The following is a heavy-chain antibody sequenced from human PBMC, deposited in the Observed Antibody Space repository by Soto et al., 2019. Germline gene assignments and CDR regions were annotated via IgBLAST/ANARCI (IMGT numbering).Heavy chain of an antibody. D-gene: IGHD3-10*01. J-gene: IGHJ2*01. V-gene: IGHV2-5*02. CDR1: GFSLSTSGVG. Sequence: QITLKESGPTLVKPTQTLTLTCTFSGFSLSTSGVGVGWIRQPPGKALEWLALIYWDDDKRYSPSLKSRLTITXDTXXNQVVLTXTNMXXVDXXTYYCATGIXMVRGADWYFDLWGRGTLVTVSS. CDR2: IYWDDDK. CDR3: ATGIXMVRGADWYFDL.